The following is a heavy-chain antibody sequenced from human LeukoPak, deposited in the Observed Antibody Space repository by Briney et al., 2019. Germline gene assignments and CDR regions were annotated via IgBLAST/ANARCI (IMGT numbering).Heavy chain of an antibody. CDR1: GGTFSSYG. J-gene: IGHJ5*02. CDR3: ARVHCSGGSCYAAWFDP. CDR2: ISAYNGNT. Sequence: ASVKVSCKASGGTFSSYGISWVRQAPGQGLEWMGWISAYNGNTNYAQKLQGRVTMTTDTSTSTAYMELRSLRSDDTAVYYCARVHCSGGSCYAAWFDPWGQGTLVTVSS. D-gene: IGHD2-15*01. V-gene: IGHV1-18*01.